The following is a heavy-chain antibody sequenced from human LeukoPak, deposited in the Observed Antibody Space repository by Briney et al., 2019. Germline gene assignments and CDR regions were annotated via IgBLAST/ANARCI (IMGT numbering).Heavy chain of an antibody. V-gene: IGHV3-30*18. Sequence: GGSLRLSCAPSGFTFNRYVMHWVRQAPGKRLEWVAGVSIDGKDKYYVESVKGRFTISRDNSRNTLYLQMSSLRPEDTALYYCAKRSRDYGDALSYFDYWGQGTLVTVSS. CDR1: GFTFNRYV. J-gene: IGHJ4*02. CDR2: VSIDGKDK. CDR3: AKRSRDYGDALSYFDY. D-gene: IGHD4/OR15-4a*01.